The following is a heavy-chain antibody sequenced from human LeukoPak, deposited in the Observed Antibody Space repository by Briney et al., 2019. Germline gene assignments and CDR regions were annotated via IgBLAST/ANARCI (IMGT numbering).Heavy chain of an antibody. CDR1: GYSFTTYW. CDR3: ARRWDQGEFDY. J-gene: IGHJ4*02. D-gene: IGHD1-26*01. Sequence: GESLKISCKASGYSFTTYWIGWVRQMPGQGLEWMAIIYPGDSDTRYSPSFQGQVTISADKSIGTAYLQWSSLKASDTAMYYCARRWDQGEFDYWGQGALVTVSS. CDR2: IYPGDSDT. V-gene: IGHV5-51*01.